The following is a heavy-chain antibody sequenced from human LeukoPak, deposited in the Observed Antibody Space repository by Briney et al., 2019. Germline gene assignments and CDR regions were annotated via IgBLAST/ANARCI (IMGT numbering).Heavy chain of an antibody. D-gene: IGHD1-26*01. CDR2: IFYSGST. CDR1: GGSISSYY. V-gene: IGHV4-59*08. Sequence: SETLSLTCSVSGGSISSYYWSWIRQPPGKGLEWIGYIFYSGSTNYNPSLKSRVTISLDPSKNQFSLKLSSVTAADTAVYYCATQARIVGATGYFDYWGQGTLVTVSS. CDR3: ATQARIVGATGYFDY. J-gene: IGHJ4*02.